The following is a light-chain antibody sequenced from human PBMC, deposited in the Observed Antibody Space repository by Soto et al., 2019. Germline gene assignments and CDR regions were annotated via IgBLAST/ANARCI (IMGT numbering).Light chain of an antibody. CDR2: KAS. CDR3: QQYDVYST. V-gene: IGKV1-5*03. CDR1: RSISSW. J-gene: IGKJ1*01. Sequence: DIQMTQSPSTLSASAGGTVTITCRASRSISSWLAWYQQKPGIAPKLLIYKASTLQSGVPSRFSGSGYGTEFTLTISRLHPDDSATYYCQQYDVYSTLGQGTKVDIK.